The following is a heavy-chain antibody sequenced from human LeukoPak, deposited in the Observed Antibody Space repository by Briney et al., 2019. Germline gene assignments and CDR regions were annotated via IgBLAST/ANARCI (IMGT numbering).Heavy chain of an antibody. J-gene: IGHJ3*02. CDR3: ARFRVGDYVWGSYRYEVGAFDI. CDR1: GGSFSGHY. Sequence: KPSETLSLTCAVYGGSFSGHYWSWIRQPPGKGLEWIGEINHSGSTNYNPSLKSRVTISVDTSKNQFSLKLSSVTAADTAVYYCARFRVGDYVWGSYRYEVGAFDIWGQGTMVTVSS. D-gene: IGHD3-16*02. CDR2: INHSGST. V-gene: IGHV4-34*01.